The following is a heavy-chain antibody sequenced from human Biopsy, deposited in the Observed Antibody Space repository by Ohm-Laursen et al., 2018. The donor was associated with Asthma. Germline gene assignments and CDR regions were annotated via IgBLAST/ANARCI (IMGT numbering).Heavy chain of an antibody. D-gene: IGHD5/OR15-5a*01. CDR3: ARDHCSALWAGVSTDNCYFDY. Sequence: SVKVSCKSSEGTFSSYVISWVRQAPGQGLEWMGGIMPPFGLTNYAQRFQDRLTISTDKSTRTAYMELRRLRSEDSAVYYCARDHCSALWAGVSTDNCYFDYWGQGTLLTVSS. CDR1: EGTFSSYV. CDR2: IMPPFGLT. J-gene: IGHJ4*02. V-gene: IGHV1-69*10.